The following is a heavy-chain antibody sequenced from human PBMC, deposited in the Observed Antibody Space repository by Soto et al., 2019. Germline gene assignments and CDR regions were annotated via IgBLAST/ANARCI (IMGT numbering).Heavy chain of an antibody. CDR2: IYYSGST. CDR1: GGSISSGGYY. CDR3: ARERLYYYDSSGSFDY. J-gene: IGHJ4*02. V-gene: IGHV4-31*03. Sequence: SETLSLTCTVSGGSISSGGYYWSWIRQHPGKGLEWIGYIYYSGSTYYNPSLKSRVTISVDTSKNQFSLKLSSVTAADTAVYYCARERLYYYDSSGSFDYWGQGTLVTVSS. D-gene: IGHD3-22*01.